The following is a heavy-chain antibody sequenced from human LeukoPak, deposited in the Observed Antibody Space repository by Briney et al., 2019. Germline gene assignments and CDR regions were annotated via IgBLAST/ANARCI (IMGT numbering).Heavy chain of an antibody. CDR3: ASAGDCSSTSCSNYYYYGMDV. D-gene: IGHD2-2*01. Sequence: SVKVSCKASGGTFSSYAISWVRQAPGQGLEWMGRIIPILGIANYAQKFQGRVTITADKSTSTAYMELSSLRSEDTAVYYCASAGDCSSTSCSNYYYYGMDVWGQGTTVTVSS. J-gene: IGHJ6*02. CDR2: IIPILGIA. CDR1: GGTFSSYA. V-gene: IGHV1-69*04.